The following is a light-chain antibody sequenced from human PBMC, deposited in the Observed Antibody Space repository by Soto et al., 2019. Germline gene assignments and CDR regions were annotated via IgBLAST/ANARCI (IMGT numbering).Light chain of an antibody. J-gene: IGKJ1*01. Sequence: EIVLTQSPGTLSLSPGERATLSCRASQSVSNNFLAWYQQKPGQAPRLLIYGASSRATGIPDKFGGSGSGTDFTLTISRLDPEDFAVYYCQQYGSSPRTFGQGTRWIS. CDR2: GAS. CDR1: QSVSNNF. V-gene: IGKV3-20*01. CDR3: QQYGSSPRT.